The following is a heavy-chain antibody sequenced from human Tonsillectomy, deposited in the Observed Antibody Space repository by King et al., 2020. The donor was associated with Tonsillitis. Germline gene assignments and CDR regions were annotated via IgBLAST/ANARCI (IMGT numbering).Heavy chain of an antibody. CDR1: T. CDR2: ITWDGGST. V-gene: IGHV3-43*01. Sequence: TMHWVRQAPGKGLEWVSLITWDGGSTYYADSVKGRFTISRDNSKSSLYLLMNSLRTEDTALYYCTNEYRRNENAFAIWGQGTMVPVSS. CDR3: TNEYRRNENAFAI. D-gene: IGHD1-1*01. J-gene: IGHJ3*02.